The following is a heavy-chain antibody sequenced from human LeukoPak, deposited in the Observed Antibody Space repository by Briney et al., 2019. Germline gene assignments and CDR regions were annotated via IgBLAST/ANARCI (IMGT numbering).Heavy chain of an antibody. V-gene: IGHV3-7*03. Sequence: GGSLRLSCAASGFTFTNNFMSWVRQVPGKGLEWVANIKQDGSETTYADSVKGRFTISRDNAKNSLYLQMNSLRAEDMALYYCAKGFYGDYGGDYYMDVWGKGTTVTVSS. CDR3: AKGFYGDYGGDYYMDV. CDR1: GFTFTNNF. D-gene: IGHD4-17*01. CDR2: IKQDGSET. J-gene: IGHJ6*03.